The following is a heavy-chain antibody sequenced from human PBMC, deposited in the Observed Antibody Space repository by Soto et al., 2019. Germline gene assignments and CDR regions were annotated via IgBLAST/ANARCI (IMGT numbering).Heavy chain of an antibody. V-gene: IGHV3-30-3*01. D-gene: IGHD6-13*01. J-gene: IGHJ4*02. CDR2: ISYDGSNK. CDR3: ARGRSSSWYYFDY. Sequence: GGSLRLSCAASGFTFSSYAMHWVRQAPGKGLEWVAVISYDGSNKYYADSVKGRFTISRDNSKNTLYLQMNSLRAEDTAVYYCARGRSSSWYYFDYWGQGTLVTVSS. CDR1: GFTFSSYA.